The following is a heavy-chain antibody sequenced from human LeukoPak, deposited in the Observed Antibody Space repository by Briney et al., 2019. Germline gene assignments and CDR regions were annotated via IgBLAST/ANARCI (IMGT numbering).Heavy chain of an antibody. Sequence: SETLSLTCTVSGGSISSYYWSWIRQPPGKGLEWIGYIYYSGSTNYNPPLKSRVTISVDTSKNQFSLKLSSVTAADTAVYYCARVDGYSSSWYVDYWGQGTLVTVSS. CDR1: GGSISSYY. V-gene: IGHV4-59*01. CDR3: ARVDGYSSSWYVDY. D-gene: IGHD6-13*01. CDR2: IYYSGST. J-gene: IGHJ4*02.